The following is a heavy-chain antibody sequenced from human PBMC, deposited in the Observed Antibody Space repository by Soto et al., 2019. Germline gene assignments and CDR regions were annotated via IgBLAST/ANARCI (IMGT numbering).Heavy chain of an antibody. J-gene: IGHJ5*02. CDR2: IFSNDDK. CDR3: VLIKDCSRTDCYLASFDP. Sequence: SGPTLVNPTETLTLTCTVSGLSLTNGRLGVSWIRQPPGKALEWLAHIFSNDDKSYSTSLKSRLTISKDISRSQVVLTMTNMHPVDSATYYCVLIKDCSRTDCYLASFDPWGQGTLGTVS. V-gene: IGHV2-26*01. CDR1: GLSLTNGRLG. D-gene: IGHD2-2*01.